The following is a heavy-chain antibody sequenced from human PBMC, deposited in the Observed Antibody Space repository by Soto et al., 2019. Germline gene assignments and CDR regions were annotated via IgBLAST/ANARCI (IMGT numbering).Heavy chain of an antibody. CDR2: INPNSGGT. V-gene: IGHV1-2*02. D-gene: IGHD3-22*01. J-gene: IGHJ4*02. Sequence: ASVKVSCKASGYTFTGYYMHWVRQAPGQGLEWMGWINPNSGGTNYAQKFQGRVTMTRDTSISTAYMELSRLRSDDTAVYYCARDRPLDYYDSSGYYGPHDYWGQGTLVTVSS. CDR3: ARDRPLDYYDSSGYYGPHDY. CDR1: GYTFTGYY.